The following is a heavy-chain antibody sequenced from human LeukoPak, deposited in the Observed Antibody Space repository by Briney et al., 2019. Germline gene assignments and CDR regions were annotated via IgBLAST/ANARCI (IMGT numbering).Heavy chain of an antibody. Sequence: GGSLRLSCAASGFTFSSYAMSWVRQAPGKGLEWVSALSGSGGGTHYADAVKGRFTISRDNSKNTLYLQMNSLRAADTAVYYCAKGGGYSGDYVSAYWGQGTPGTVSS. CDR3: AKGGGYSGDYVSAY. J-gene: IGHJ4*02. CDR1: GFTFSSYA. CDR2: LSGSGGGT. D-gene: IGHD4-17*01. V-gene: IGHV3-23*01.